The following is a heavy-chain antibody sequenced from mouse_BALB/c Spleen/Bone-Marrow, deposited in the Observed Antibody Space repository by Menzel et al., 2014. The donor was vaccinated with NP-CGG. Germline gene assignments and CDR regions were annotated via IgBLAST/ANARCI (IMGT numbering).Heavy chain of an antibody. D-gene: IGHD2-10*02. CDR3: ARDVGYGNYFVY. V-gene: IGHV7-1*02. Sequence: VKLVESGGGLVQPGDSLRLSCATSGLTFSDFYMEWVRQPPGKRLEWIAASRNKAKYYTTEYSASVKGRFIVSRDTSQSVLYLQMNALRAEDTAIYYCARDVGYGNYFVYWGQGTLVTVSA. CDR2: SRNKAKYYTT. CDR1: GLTFSDFY. J-gene: IGHJ3*01.